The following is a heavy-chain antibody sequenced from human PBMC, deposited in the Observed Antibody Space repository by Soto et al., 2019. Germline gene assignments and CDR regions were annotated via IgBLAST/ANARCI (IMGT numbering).Heavy chain of an antibody. CDR1: GFTFSSYS. D-gene: IGHD3-22*01. CDR3: ARGADYDSSGIRLNWFDP. Sequence: GGSLRLSCAASGFTFSSYSMNWVRQAPGKGLEWVSYISSSSTIYYADSVKGRFTISRDNAKNSLYLQMNSLRDEDTAVYYCARGADYDSSGIRLNWFDPWGQGTLVTVSS. CDR2: ISSSSTI. J-gene: IGHJ5*02. V-gene: IGHV3-48*02.